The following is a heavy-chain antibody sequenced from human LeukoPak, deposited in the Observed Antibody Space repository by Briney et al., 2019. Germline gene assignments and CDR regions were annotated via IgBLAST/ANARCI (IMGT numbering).Heavy chain of an antibody. Sequence: GTSVKVSCKASGYTFTAFYLHWVRQAPGQGLEWMGWINSNSGDTNYEQKFQGRVTMTRDTSISTAYMEVGGLRSDDTAVYYCAREGLVCSSSSCHYLDPWGQGTLVTVSS. CDR3: AREGLVCSSSSCHYLDP. J-gene: IGHJ5*02. CDR2: INSNSGDT. D-gene: IGHD2-2*01. CDR1: GYTFTAFY. V-gene: IGHV1-2*02.